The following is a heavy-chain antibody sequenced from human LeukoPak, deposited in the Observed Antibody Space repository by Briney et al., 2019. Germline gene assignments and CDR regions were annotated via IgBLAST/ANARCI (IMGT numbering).Heavy chain of an antibody. D-gene: IGHD1-14*01. V-gene: IGHV3-43*01. Sequence: PGRSLRLSCAASGFTFDDYAMHWVRQAPGKGLEWVSLISWDGGSTYYADSVKGRFTISRDNSKNSLYLQMNSLRTEDTALYYCAKAGNHGGGGVADYGMDVWGQGTTVTVSS. CDR1: GFTFDDYA. CDR3: AKAGNHGGGGVADYGMDV. CDR2: ISWDGGST. J-gene: IGHJ6*02.